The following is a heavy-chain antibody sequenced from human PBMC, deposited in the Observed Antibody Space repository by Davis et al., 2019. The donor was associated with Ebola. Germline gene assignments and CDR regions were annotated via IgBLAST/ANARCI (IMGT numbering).Heavy chain of an antibody. V-gene: IGHV4-4*02. J-gene: IGHJ4*02. CDR3: ARALAYCGGDCYLRGGY. Sequence: MPSETLSLTCAVSGGSISSSNWWSWVRQPPGKGLEWIGEIYHSGSTNYNPSLKSRVTISVDTSKNQFSLKLSSVTAADTAVYYCARALAYCGGDCYLRGGYWGQGTLVTVSS. D-gene: IGHD2-21*01. CDR2: IYHSGST. CDR1: GGSISSSNW.